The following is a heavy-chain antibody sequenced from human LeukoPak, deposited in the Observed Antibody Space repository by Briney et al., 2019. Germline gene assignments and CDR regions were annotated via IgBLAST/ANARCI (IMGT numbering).Heavy chain of an antibody. CDR1: GGTFSSYT. J-gene: IGHJ4*02. V-gene: IGHV1-69*02. CDR2: IIPILGIA. Sequence: GASVKVSCKASGGTFSSYTISWVRLAPGQGLEWMGRIIPILGIANYAQKFQGRVTITADKSTSTAYMELSSLRSEDTAVYYCARSLVGAAPGYFDYWGQGTLVTVSS. CDR3: ARSLVGAAPGYFDY. D-gene: IGHD1-26*01.